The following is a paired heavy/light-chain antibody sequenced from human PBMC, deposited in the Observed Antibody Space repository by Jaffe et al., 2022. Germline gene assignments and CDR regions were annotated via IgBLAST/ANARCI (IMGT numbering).Heavy chain of an antibody. CDR2: VTGNGIDT. J-gene: IGHJ4*02. D-gene: IGHD2-15*01. Sequence: EVQLSESGGGLVQPGGSLRLSCAASGFTFSSYAMSWVRQAPGKGLEWVSVVTGNGIDTYHVDSVRGRFTISRDNSRNMVYLQMNSLRVEDTAVYYCTKESRPSCIGSLCYGADYWGQGTLVSVSS. CDR1: GFTFSSYA. V-gene: IGHV3-23*01. CDR3: TKESRPSCIGSLCYGADY.
Light chain of an antibody. V-gene: IGKV2-29*02. CDR3: MQGIQLRT. Sequence: DIVMTQTPLSLSVTPGQPASISCKSSQSLLHSDGRTYLYWYMQKPGQSPQLLIYEAFSRFSGVPDRFSGSGSGTDFTLKISRVEAEDVAVYYCMQGIQLRTFGQGTKVEIK. CDR1: QSLLHSDGRTY. J-gene: IGKJ1*01. CDR2: EAF.